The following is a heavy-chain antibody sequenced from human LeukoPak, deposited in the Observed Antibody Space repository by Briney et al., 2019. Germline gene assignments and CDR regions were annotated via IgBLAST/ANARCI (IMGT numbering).Heavy chain of an antibody. CDR1: GFTFSSYA. Sequence: GGSLRLSCAASGFTFSSYAMHWVRQAPGKGLEWVAVISYDGSNKYYADSVKGRFTISRDKSKNTLYLQMNSLRAEDTAVYYCARDEAYCGGDCYSAVDYWGQGTLVTVSS. V-gene: IGHV3-30-3*01. D-gene: IGHD2-21*02. CDR3: ARDEAYCGGDCYSAVDY. CDR2: ISYDGSNK. J-gene: IGHJ4*02.